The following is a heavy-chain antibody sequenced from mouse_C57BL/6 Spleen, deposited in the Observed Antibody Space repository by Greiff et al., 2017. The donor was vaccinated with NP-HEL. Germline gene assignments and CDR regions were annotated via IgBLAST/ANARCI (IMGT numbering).Heavy chain of an antibody. CDR1: GYTFTSYW. CDR3: APTVGPEDAMDY. Sequence: VQLQQPGAELVKPGASVKLSCKASGYTFTSYWMHWVKQRPGQGLEWIGMIHPNSGSTNYNEKFKSKATLTVDKSSSTAYMQLSSLTSEDSAVYYCAPTVGPEDAMDYWGQGTSVTVSS. D-gene: IGHD1-1*01. V-gene: IGHV1-64*01. CDR2: IHPNSGST. J-gene: IGHJ4*01.